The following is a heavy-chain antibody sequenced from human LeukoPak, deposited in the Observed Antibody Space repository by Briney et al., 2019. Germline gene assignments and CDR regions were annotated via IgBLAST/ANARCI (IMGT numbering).Heavy chain of an antibody. J-gene: IGHJ5*02. Sequence: GGSLRLSCAASGFTFSSYGMHWVRQAPGKGLEWVAFIRYDGSTKYNADSVKGRFTISRDNSKNTLYMQMNSLRVDDTAVYYCAKDPRRSGWYGWFDHWGQGSLVTVS. CDR1: GFTFSSYG. CDR3: AKDPRRSGWYGWFDH. CDR2: IRYDGSTK. D-gene: IGHD6-19*01. V-gene: IGHV3-30*02.